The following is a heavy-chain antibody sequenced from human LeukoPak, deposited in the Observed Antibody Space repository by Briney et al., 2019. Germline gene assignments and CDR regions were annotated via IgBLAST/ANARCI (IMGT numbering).Heavy chain of an antibody. V-gene: IGHV3-21*01. Sequence: PGGSLRLSCAASGFTFSSYWMHWVRQAPGKGLEWVSSISSSSSYIYYADSVKGRFTISRDNAKNSLYLQMNSLRAEDTAVYYCASIVVVTKDGAFDIWGQGTMVTVSS. J-gene: IGHJ3*02. D-gene: IGHD3-22*01. CDR2: ISSSSSYI. CDR3: ASIVVVTKDGAFDI. CDR1: GFTFSSYW.